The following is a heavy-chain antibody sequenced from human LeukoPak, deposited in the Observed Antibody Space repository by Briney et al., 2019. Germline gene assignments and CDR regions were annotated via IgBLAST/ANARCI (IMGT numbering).Heavy chain of an antibody. CDR3: SGRRAAFRAGMEV. V-gene: IGHV3-22*01. CDR2: IRNKAYGGTA. D-gene: IGHD1-26*01. Sequence: SGGSLRLSCVASGFTVSSNYMSWVRQAPGKGLEWVGFIRNKAYGGTADYAASVQGTFTISRDDSKSIAYLQMNSLKTEDTGVYYCSGRRAAFRAGMEVWGQGTTVTVSS. CDR1: GFTVSSNY. J-gene: IGHJ6*02.